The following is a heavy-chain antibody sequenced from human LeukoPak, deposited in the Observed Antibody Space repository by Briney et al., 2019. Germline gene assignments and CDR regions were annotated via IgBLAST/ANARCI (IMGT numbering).Heavy chain of an antibody. CDR3: ARVGGSASTLSAFDV. CDR1: GGSVSSYY. D-gene: IGHD2-15*01. Sequence: SDTLSLTCTVSGGSVSSYYWSWIRQPAGKGLEWIGRIYTSGSTNYNPSLKSRVTISVDKSKNQFSLKLKSPTAADTAVYYCARVGGSASTLSAFDVWGQGTMVTVSS. CDR2: IYTSGST. J-gene: IGHJ3*01. V-gene: IGHV4-4*07.